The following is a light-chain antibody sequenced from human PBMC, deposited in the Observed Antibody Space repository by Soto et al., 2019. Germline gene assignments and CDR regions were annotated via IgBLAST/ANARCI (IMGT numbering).Light chain of an antibody. V-gene: IGLV2-14*01. CDR1: SSDIGGYNF. CDR3: SSYTSSSTLV. J-gene: IGLJ2*01. CDR2: DVI. Sequence: QSALTQPASVSGSPGQSITISCTGTSSDIGGYNFVSCYQQHPGKAPKLMIYDVISRPSGVSNRFSGSKSGNTASLTISGLQAEDEANYYCSSYTSSSTLVFGGGTKVTVL.